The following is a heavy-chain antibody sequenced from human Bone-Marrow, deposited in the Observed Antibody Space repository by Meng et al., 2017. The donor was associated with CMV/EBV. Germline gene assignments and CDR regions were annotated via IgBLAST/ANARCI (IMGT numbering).Heavy chain of an antibody. CDR1: GFTVSSNY. D-gene: IGHD3-10*01. CDR2: IYNGGSET. J-gene: IGHJ4*02. Sequence: GESLKISCAASGFTVSSNYMSWVRQAPGKGLEWVSVIYNGGSETYYADSVQGRFTISRDDSKNTLFLHMNSLRAEDTAVYYCARHRGLTTWGQGDLVTVSS. CDR3: ARHRGLTT. V-gene: IGHV3-53*01.